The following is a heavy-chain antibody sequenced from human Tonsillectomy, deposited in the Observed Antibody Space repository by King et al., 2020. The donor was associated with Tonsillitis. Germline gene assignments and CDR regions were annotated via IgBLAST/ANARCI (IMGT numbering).Heavy chain of an antibody. Sequence: VQLQESGPGLVKPSETLSLTCTVSGGSVSSGSYYWGWLRQPPGKGLEWIGYIYYSGSTNYNPSLKSRVTISVDTSKNQFSLKLSSVTAADTAVYYCARMWEWIPDYWGQGTLVTVSS. CDR2: IYYSGST. D-gene: IGHD1-26*01. CDR3: ARMWEWIPDY. CDR1: GGSVSSGSYY. V-gene: IGHV4-61*01. J-gene: IGHJ4*02.